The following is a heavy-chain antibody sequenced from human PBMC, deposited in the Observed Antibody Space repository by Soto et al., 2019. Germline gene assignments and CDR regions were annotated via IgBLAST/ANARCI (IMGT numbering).Heavy chain of an antibody. V-gene: IGHV3-30-3*01. CDR2: ISYDGSNK. J-gene: IGHJ4*02. D-gene: IGHD4-17*01. CDR1: GFTFSSYA. CDR3: ARDRGDYRIFDY. Sequence: LRLSCAASGFTFSSYAMHWVRQAPGKGLEWVAVISYDGSNKYYADSVKGRFTISRDNSKNTLYLQMNSLRAEDTAVYYCARDRGDYRIFDYWGQGTLVTVSS.